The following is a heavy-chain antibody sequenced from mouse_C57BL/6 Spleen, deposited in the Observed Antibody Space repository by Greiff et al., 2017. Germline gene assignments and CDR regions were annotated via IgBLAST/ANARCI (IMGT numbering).Heavy chain of an antibody. D-gene: IGHD2-2*01. CDR2: IHPNSGST. CDR3: ARSWYGYDDWYFDV. V-gene: IGHV1-64*01. CDR1: GYTFTSYW. J-gene: IGHJ1*03. Sequence: QVQLKQPGAELVKPGASVTLSCKASGYTFTSYWMHWVKQRPGQGLEWIGMIHPNSGSTNYNEKFKSKATLTVDKSSSTAYMQLSSLTSEDSAVYYCARSWYGYDDWYFDVWGTGTTVTVSS.